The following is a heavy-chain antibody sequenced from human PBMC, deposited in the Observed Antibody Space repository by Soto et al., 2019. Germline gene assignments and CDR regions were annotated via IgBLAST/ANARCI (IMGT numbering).Heavy chain of an antibody. D-gene: IGHD3-9*01. J-gene: IGHJ3*02. CDR1: GFTFSSYA. V-gene: IGHV3-23*01. CDR2: ISGSGGST. CDR3: AKSRSHSYFDWQDAFDI. Sequence: GGSLRLSCAASGFTFSSYAMSWVRQAPGKGLEWVSAISGSGGSTYYADSVKGRFTISRDNSKNTLYLQMNSLRAEDTAVYYCAKSRSHSYFDWQDAFDIWGQGTMVTVSS.